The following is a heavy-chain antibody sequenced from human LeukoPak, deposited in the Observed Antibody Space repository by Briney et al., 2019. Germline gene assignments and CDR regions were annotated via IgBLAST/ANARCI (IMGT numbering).Heavy chain of an antibody. J-gene: IGHJ4*02. D-gene: IGHD6-13*01. CDR2: IYYSGST. Sequence: SETLSLTCTVSGGSVSSGGYYWSWIRQHPGKGLEWIGYIYYSGSTYYNPSLKSRVTISVDTSKNQFSLKLSSVTAADTAVYYCASFDSSWYPTFDYWGQGTLVTVSS. V-gene: IGHV4-31*03. CDR1: GGSVSSGGYY. CDR3: ASFDSSWYPTFDY.